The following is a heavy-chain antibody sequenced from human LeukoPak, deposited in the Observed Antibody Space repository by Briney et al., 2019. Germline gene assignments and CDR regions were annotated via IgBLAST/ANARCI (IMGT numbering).Heavy chain of an antibody. CDR2: IKSRADGGTT. V-gene: IGHV3-15*01. CDR3: ATTWSSRKGFDY. D-gene: IGHD3-10*01. Sequence: GGPLRLSCTASGINFNNTWMSWVGHAPGKGLEWVGRIKSRADGGTTEAAAPVKGGFTISRSDSENTLFLLMDSLKVEDTAVYYRATTWSSRKGFDYWGQGTLVSVSS. J-gene: IGHJ4*02. CDR1: GINFNNTW.